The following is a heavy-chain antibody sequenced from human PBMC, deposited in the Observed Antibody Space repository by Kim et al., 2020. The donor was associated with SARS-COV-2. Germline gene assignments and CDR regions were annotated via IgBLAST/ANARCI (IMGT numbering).Heavy chain of an antibody. V-gene: IGHV4-30-4*01. CDR3: ARFRQSVVPAAMYFDY. J-gene: IGHJ4*02. D-gene: IGHD2-2*01. CDR2: IYYSGST. Sequence: SETLSLTCTVSGGSISSGDYYWSWIRQPPGKGLEWIGYIYYSGSTYYNPSLKSRVTISVDTSKNQFSLKLSSVTAADTAVYYCARFRQSVVPAAMYFDYWGQVTLVT. CDR1: GGSISSGDYY.